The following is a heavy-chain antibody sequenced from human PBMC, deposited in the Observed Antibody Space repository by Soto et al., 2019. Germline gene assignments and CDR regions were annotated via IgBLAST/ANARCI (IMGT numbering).Heavy chain of an antibody. V-gene: IGHV4-59*01. J-gene: IGHJ6*04. CDR3: ARTLYYYGMDV. CDR2: IYYSGST. Sequence: QVQLQESVPGLVKPSETLSLTCTVSGGYIISYYWSWIRQPPGKGLEWIGYIYYSGSTNYSPSLKSRVTISVDTSKHQFSLTLSSVTAADPAVYHCARTLYYYGMDVRGKGTTVTVSS. CDR1: GGYIISYY.